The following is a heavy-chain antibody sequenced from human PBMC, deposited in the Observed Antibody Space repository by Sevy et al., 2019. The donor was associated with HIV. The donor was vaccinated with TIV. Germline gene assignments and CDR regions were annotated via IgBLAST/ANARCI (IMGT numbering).Heavy chain of an antibody. V-gene: IGHV3-73*01. CDR2: IRSKANSYAT. J-gene: IGHJ5*02. D-gene: IGHD3-16*02. CDR3: TIFTFGGVIVHNWFDP. Sequence: GGSLILSCAASGFTFSGSAMHWVRQASGKGLEWVGRIRSKANSYATAYAASVKGRFTISRDDSKNTAYLQMNSLKTEDTAVYYCTIFTFGGVIVHNWFDPWGQGTLVTVSS. CDR1: GFTFSGSA.